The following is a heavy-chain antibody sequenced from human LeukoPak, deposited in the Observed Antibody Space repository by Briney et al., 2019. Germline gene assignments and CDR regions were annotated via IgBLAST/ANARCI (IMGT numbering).Heavy chain of an antibody. CDR1: GFTFSSYS. V-gene: IGHV3-48*01. D-gene: IGHD6-19*01. Sequence: GGPLRLSCAASGFTFSSYSMNWVRKAPGKGLGWVSYISSSSSTIYYADSVKGRFTISRDNAKNSLYLQMNSLRAEDTAVYYCARGLQYSSGWTFDYWGQGTLVTVSS. J-gene: IGHJ4*02. CDR2: ISSSSSTI. CDR3: ARGLQYSSGWTFDY.